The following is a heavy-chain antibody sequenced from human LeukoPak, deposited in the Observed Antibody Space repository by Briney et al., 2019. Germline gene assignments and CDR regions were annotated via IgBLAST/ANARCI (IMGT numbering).Heavy chain of an antibody. CDR2: IYSGGST. CDR3: ARGWLPSDITLK. CDR1: GFTVSSNY. D-gene: IGHD3-22*01. Sequence: GGSLRLSCAASGFTVSSNYMSWVRQAPGKGLEWVSVIYSGGSTYYADSVKGRFTISRDNARNTLYLQMNSLRAEDTAVYYCARGWLPSDITLKWGQGTMVTVSS. V-gene: IGHV3-66*01. J-gene: IGHJ3*01.